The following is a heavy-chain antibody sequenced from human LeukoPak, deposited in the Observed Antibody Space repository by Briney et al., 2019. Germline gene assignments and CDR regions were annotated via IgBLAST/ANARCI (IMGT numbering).Heavy chain of an antibody. J-gene: IGHJ4*02. CDR3: VKGYNWNDAY. D-gene: IGHD1-1*01. CDR2: TSHDGSNK. CDR1: GFIFSTYG. V-gene: IGHV3-30*18. Sequence: SGRSLRLSCAASGFIFSTYGMHWVRQAPGKGLEWVAVTSHDGSNKYYADSAKGRFTVSRDNPKNTLYLQMNSLRSEDTAVYYCVKGYNWNDAYWGQGTLVTVSS.